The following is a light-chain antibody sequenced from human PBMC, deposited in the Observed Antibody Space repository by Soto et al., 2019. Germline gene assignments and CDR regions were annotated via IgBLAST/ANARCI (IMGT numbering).Light chain of an antibody. CDR2: GAS. V-gene: IGKV3-15*01. J-gene: IGKJ1*01. CDR3: QRYNNWGT. CDR1: QIVSSN. Sequence: EIVMTQSPATLSVSPGVRATLSCSASQIVSSNLAGYQQKPGQAPRLLIYGASTRATGIPARFSGSGSGTEFTLTISSLQSEDFAVYYCQRYNNWGTFGQGTKVEIK.